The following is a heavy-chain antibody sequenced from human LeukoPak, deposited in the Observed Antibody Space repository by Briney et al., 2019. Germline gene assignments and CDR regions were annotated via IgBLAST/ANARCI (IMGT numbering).Heavy chain of an antibody. Sequence: PSETLSLTCTVSGASARSGSNYCSWIRQPPGKGLEWIGYIYYIRSTNYNPSLKSRVTMSVDTSKNQFSLKLTSVTAADTAVFYCARVPTGMLGFDYWGQGTLVTVSS. CDR1: GASARSGSNY. V-gene: IGHV4-61*01. CDR2: IYYIRST. CDR3: ARVPTGMLGFDY. D-gene: IGHD2-8*02. J-gene: IGHJ4*02.